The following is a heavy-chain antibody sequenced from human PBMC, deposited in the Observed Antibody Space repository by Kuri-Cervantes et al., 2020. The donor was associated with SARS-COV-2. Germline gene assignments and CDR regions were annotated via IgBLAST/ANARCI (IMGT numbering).Heavy chain of an antibody. CDR1: GYPLSSGYY. J-gene: IGHJ5*02. V-gene: IGHV4-38-2*01. Sequence: ESLKISCAVSGYPLSSGYYWGWIRQPLGKGLEWIGSIYHSGCTYYNPSLKSRVTISIDTSKNQFSLKLSSVTAADTAVYYCARGRYSSGFWGTKSWFDPWGQGTLVTVSS. CDR3: ARGRYSSGFWGTKSWFDP. D-gene: IGHD6-19*01. CDR2: IYHSGCT.